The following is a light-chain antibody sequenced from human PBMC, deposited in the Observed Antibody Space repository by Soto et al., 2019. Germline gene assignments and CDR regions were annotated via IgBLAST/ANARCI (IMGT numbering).Light chain of an antibody. V-gene: IGKV3-11*01. Sequence: PGERATLSCRASQSVSSYLAWYQQKPGQAPRLLIYDASNRATGIPARFSGSGSGTDFTLTISSLEPEDFAVYYCQQRSNSPPYTFGQGTKLEIK. CDR1: QSVSSY. J-gene: IGKJ2*01. CDR3: QQRSNSPPYT. CDR2: DAS.